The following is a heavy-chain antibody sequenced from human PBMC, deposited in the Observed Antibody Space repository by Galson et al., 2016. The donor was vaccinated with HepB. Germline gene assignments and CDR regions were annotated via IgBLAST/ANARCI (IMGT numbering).Heavy chain of an antibody. Sequence: SLRLSCAASGFTFSTSAMHWVRQAPGKGLEWVAAISDDGLSKVYGDSVKGQFTVSRDNSKNTLYLQMNSLRGDDTAVYYCTRGRNGYPYNWGQGTLVTVSS. CDR2: ISDDGLSK. CDR1: GFTFSTSA. J-gene: IGHJ4*02. V-gene: IGHV3-30-3*01. D-gene: IGHD5-24*01. CDR3: TRGRNGYPYN.